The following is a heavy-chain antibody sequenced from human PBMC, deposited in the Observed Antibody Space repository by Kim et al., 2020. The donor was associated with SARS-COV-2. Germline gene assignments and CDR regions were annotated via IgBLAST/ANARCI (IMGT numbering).Heavy chain of an antibody. V-gene: IGHV3-11*06. J-gene: IGHJ6*02. D-gene: IGHD3-10*01. CDR2: ISSSSSYT. Sequence: GGSLRLSCAASGFTFSDYYMSWIRQAPGKGLEWVSYISSSSSYTNYADSVKGRFTISRDNAKNSLYLQMNSLRAEDTAVYYCARDRGRRDLAAYYYYYYGMDVWGQGTTVTVSS. CDR3: ARDRGRRDLAAYYYYYYGMDV. CDR1: GFTFSDYY.